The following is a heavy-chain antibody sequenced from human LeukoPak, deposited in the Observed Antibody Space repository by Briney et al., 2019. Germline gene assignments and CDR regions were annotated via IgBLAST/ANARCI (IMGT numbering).Heavy chain of an antibody. J-gene: IGHJ4*02. CDR3: ARALGQGPHIVVVVAATDSYFDY. CDR2: INPSGGST. CDR1: GYTFTDYY. V-gene: IGHV1-46*03. Sequence: GASVKVSCKASGYTFTDYYMHWVRQAPGQGLEWMGRINPSGGSTSYAQKFQGRVTMTRDTSTSTVYMELSSLRSEDTAVYYCARALGQGPHIVVVVAATDSYFDYWGQGTLVTVAS. D-gene: IGHD2-15*01.